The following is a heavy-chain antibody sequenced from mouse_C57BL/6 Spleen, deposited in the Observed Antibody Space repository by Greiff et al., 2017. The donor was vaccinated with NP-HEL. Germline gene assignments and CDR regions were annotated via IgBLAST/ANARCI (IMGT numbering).Heavy chain of an antibody. V-gene: IGHV1-52*01. J-gene: IGHJ3*01. CDR2: IDPSDSET. D-gene: IGHD2-3*01. CDR1: GYTFTSYW. CDR3: AREMVWGFAY. Sequence: QVQLKQPGAELVRPGSSVKLSCKASGYTFTSYWMHWVKQRPIQGLEWIGNIDPSDSETHYNQKFKDKATLTVDKSSSTAYMQLSSLTSEDSAVYYCAREMVWGFAYWGQGTLVTVSA.